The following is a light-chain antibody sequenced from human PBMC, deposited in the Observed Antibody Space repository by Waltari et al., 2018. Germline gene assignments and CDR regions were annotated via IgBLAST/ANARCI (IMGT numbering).Light chain of an antibody. CDR3: SSYTSISKGV. CDR2: EVS. Sequence: QSALTQPASVSGSPGQSITISCTGTSSDVGGYNYVSWYQQHPGKAPKLMRYEVSNRAAWVSHACAGSKSGNAASLTSSGLQAEDEADYYCSSYTSISKGVFGGGTKLTVL. J-gene: IGLJ2*01. CDR1: SSDVGGYNY. V-gene: IGLV2-14*01.